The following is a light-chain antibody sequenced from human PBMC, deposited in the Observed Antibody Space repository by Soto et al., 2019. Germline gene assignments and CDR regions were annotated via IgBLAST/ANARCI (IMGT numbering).Light chain of an antibody. CDR2: DAS. V-gene: IGKV1-8*01. Sequence: AIRMTQSPSSFSASTGDRVTIACRASQGISSYLAWYQQKPGKAPKLLIYDASILESGVPSRFSGSGSGTEFTLTISSLQPDDFATYYCQQYNSYRTFGQGTKVDI. CDR3: QQYNSYRT. CDR1: QGISSY. J-gene: IGKJ1*01.